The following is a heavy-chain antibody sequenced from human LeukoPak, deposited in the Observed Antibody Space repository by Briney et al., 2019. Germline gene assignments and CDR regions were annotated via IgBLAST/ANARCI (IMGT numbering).Heavy chain of an antibody. CDR2: INPSGGST. J-gene: IGHJ4*02. Sequence: ASVKFSCKTSGYSLSSHAMNWVRQAPGQGLEWMGIINPSGGSTSYAQKFQGRVTMTRDMSTSTVYMELSSLRSEDTAVYYCARDVLAETQWLVHGGSYYFDYWGQGTLVTVSS. V-gene: IGHV1-46*01. CDR1: GYSLSSHA. D-gene: IGHD6-19*01. CDR3: ARDVLAETQWLVHGGSYYFDY.